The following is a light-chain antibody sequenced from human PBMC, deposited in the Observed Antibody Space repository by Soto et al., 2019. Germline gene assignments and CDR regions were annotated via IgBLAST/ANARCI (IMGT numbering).Light chain of an antibody. CDR2: GAS. Sequence: EIVLTQSPGTLSLSPGERATLSCRASQTVPSNYFAWYQQKAGRPPRLLIYGASSRATGIPGRVSGSGSGTSFTLTISRLEAEDFAVYYCQQYSTIPRTFGPGTKVDIK. CDR3: QQYSTIPRT. J-gene: IGKJ3*01. V-gene: IGKV3-20*01. CDR1: QTVPSNY.